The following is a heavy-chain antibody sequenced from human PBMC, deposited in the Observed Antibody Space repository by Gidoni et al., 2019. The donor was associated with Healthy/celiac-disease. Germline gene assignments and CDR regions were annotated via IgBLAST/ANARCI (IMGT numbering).Heavy chain of an antibody. Sequence: QVQLQESGPGLGKPSQTLSLTFTVSGGSISSGSYYWSWIRQPAGKGLEWIGRIYTSGSTNYNPSLKSRVTISVDTSKNQFSLKLSSVTAADTAVYYCARIGYSSGWRDAFDIWGQGTMVTVSS. V-gene: IGHV4-61*02. D-gene: IGHD6-19*01. CDR2: IYTSGST. CDR3: ARIGYSSGWRDAFDI. CDR1: GGSISSGSYY. J-gene: IGHJ3*02.